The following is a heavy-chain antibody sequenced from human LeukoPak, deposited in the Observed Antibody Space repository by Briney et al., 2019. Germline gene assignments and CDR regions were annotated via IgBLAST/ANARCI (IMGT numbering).Heavy chain of an antibody. CDR2: IKQDGSEK. CDR1: GFTFSTYL. Sequence: GGSLRLSCAASGFTFSTYLMSWVRQAPGKGLEWVANIKQDGSEKYYVDSVKGRFTISRDNAKNSLYLQMNSLRAEDTAVYYCAREGYDFWSGYSFYFDYWGQGTLVTVSS. D-gene: IGHD3-3*01. V-gene: IGHV3-7*01. J-gene: IGHJ4*02. CDR3: AREGYDFWSGYSFYFDY.